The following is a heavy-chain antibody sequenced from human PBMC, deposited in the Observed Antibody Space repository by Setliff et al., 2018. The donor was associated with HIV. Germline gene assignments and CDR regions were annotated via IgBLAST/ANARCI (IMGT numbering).Heavy chain of an antibody. CDR1: GGSISDSRYY. V-gene: IGHV4-39*01. Sequence: SETLSLTCTVSGGSISDSRYYWGWIRQPPGKGLEWIGNIYYSGSTYYNPSLKTRVTISVDGSKNQFSLKLSSVTAADTAVYYCARHKSQPYYFDYWGQGTLVTVSS. J-gene: IGHJ4*02. CDR2: IYYSGST. CDR3: ARHKSQPYYFDY.